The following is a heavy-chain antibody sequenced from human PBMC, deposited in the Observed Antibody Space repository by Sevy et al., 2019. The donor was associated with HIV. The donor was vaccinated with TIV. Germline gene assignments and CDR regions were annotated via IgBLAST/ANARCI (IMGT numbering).Heavy chain of an antibody. J-gene: IGHJ6*03. Sequence: ASVKVSCKASGYTYTSYGISWVRQAPGQGLEWMGWISAYNGHTNYAQKLQGRVTMTTDTSTSTADMELMSLRSDDTAVDYCVRYCSSWSTYYYYYMDVWGKGTTVTVSS. CDR3: VRYCSSWSTYYYYYMDV. D-gene: IGHD2-2*01. V-gene: IGHV1-18*01. CDR1: GYTYTSYG. CDR2: ISAYNGHT.